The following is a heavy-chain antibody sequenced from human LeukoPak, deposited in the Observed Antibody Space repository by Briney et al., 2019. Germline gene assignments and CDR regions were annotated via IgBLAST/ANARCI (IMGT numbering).Heavy chain of an antibody. D-gene: IGHD3-10*01. V-gene: IGHV3-23*01. J-gene: IGHJ4*02. CDR2: TSDSGGRT. CDR3: AKRGVVIRVFLVGFHKEAYYFDS. Sequence: GGSLRFSCAGSGITLSNYGMSWVRQAPGKGLEWVAGTSDSGGRTNYADSVKGRFTISRDNPKNTLYLQMNSLRAEDTAVYFCAKRGVVIRVFLVGFHKEAYYFDSWGQGALVTVSS. CDR1: GITLSNYG.